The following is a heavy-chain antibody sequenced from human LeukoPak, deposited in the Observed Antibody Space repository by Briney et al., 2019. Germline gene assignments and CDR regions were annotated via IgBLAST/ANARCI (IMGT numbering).Heavy chain of an antibody. V-gene: IGHV4-59*01. D-gene: IGHD3-22*01. J-gene: IGHJ4*02. CDR2: IYYSGST. Sequence: SETLSLTCTVSGGSISSYYWSWIRQPPGKGLEWIGYIYYSGSTNYNPSLKSRVTISVDTSKNQFSLKLSSVTAADTAVYYCAREGYYDSSGDFDYWGQGTLVTLSS. CDR1: GGSISSYY. CDR3: AREGYYDSSGDFDY.